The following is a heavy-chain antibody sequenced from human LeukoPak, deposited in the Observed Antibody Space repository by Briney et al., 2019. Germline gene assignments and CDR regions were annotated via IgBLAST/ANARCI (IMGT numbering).Heavy chain of an antibody. CDR2: VSGSGGAT. CDR3: AKNRGGTYKYYMDV. V-gene: IGHV3-23*01. CDR1: GFTFNKYA. J-gene: IGHJ6*03. Sequence: GGSLRLSCAASGFTFNKYAMSWVRQAPGMGLEWLSYVSGSGGATYYADSVKGRFTIYRDNSKNTVYLQLGSLRAEDTAVYYCAKNRGGTYKYYMDVWGNGTTVTVSS. D-gene: IGHD1-1*01.